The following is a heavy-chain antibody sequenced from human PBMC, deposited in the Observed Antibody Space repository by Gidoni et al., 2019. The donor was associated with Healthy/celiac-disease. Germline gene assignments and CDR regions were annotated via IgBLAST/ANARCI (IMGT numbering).Heavy chain of an antibody. D-gene: IGHD3-22*01. CDR2: IYYSGST. CDR3: ARRVVVTVGWFDP. J-gene: IGHJ5*02. CDR1: GGYISSSSYY. Sequence: QLQLQQARLGLAKPAASLLQTRHVAGGYISSSSYYWGWISQPPGKGLQWIGSIYYSGSTYYNPSLKSRVTISVDTSKNQFSLKLSSVTAADTAVYYCARRVVVTVGWFDPWGQGTLVTVSS. V-gene: IGHV4-39*01.